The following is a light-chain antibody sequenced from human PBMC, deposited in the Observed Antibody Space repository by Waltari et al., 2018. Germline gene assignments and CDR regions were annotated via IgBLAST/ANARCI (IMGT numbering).Light chain of an antibody. Sequence: DIQMTQSPSSLSASVGDRVTITCQASQGISNFLTWYQQKPGKAPKLLIYDASNLESGVPSRLTGSGSGSGFTLTISSLQPEDIATYYCQQFNELPLTFGGGTKVEIK. CDR1: QGISNF. CDR3: QQFNELPLT. J-gene: IGKJ4*01. CDR2: DAS. V-gene: IGKV1-33*01.